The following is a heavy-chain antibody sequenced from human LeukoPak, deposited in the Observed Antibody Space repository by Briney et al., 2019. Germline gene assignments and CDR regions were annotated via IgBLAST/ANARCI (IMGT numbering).Heavy chain of an antibody. D-gene: IGHD6-6*01. CDR3: AGARTPQYYFDY. V-gene: IGHV4-61*05. CDR1: GGSISSSSYY. J-gene: IGHJ4*02. Sequence: SETLSLTCTVSGGSISSSSYYWGWIRQPPGKGLEWIGYIYYSGNTNYNPSLKSRVTISVDTSKNQFSLKLSSVTAADTAVYYCAGARTPQYYFDYWDQGTLVTVSS. CDR2: IYYSGNT.